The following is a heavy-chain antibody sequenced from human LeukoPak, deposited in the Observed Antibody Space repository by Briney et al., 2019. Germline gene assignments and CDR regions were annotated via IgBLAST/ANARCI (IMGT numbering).Heavy chain of an antibody. CDR1: GGSFSGYY. CDR2: INHSGST. Sequence: SETLSLTCAVYGGSFSGYYWSWIRQPPGKGLEWIGEINHSGSTNYNPSLKSRVTISVDTSKNQFSLKLSSVTAADTAVYYCAREFQLLWEDYWGQGTLVTVSS. CDR3: AREFQLLWEDY. J-gene: IGHJ4*02. V-gene: IGHV4-34*01. D-gene: IGHD2-2*01.